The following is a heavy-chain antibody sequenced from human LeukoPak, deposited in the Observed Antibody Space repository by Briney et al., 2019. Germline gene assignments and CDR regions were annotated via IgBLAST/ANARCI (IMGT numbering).Heavy chain of an antibody. V-gene: IGHV4-39*01. Sequence: KPSETLSLTCTVSGVSISSSSYYWGWIRQPPGKGLEWIGTIYYSGSTYYNPSLKSRLTMSVDTSKNQFSLKLSSVTVADTAIYYCARQTYYYDSSGHPYWYFDLWGRGTLVTVSS. D-gene: IGHD3-22*01. CDR3: ARQTYYYDSSGHPYWYFDL. CDR2: IYYSGST. J-gene: IGHJ2*01. CDR1: GVSISSSSYY.